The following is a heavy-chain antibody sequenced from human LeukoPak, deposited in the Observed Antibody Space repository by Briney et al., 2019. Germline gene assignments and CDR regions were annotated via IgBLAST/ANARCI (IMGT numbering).Heavy chain of an antibody. CDR1: GGSISSSSYY. D-gene: IGHD3-22*01. Sequence: SETLSLTCTVSGGSISSSSYYWGWIRQPPGKGLEWIGSIYYSGSTYYNPSLKSRVTISVDTSKNQFSLKLSSVTAADTAVYYCARDLRYYYDSSGYYYDAFDIWGQGTMVTVSS. CDR2: IYYSGST. CDR3: ARDLRYYYDSSGYYYDAFDI. J-gene: IGHJ3*02. V-gene: IGHV4-39*07.